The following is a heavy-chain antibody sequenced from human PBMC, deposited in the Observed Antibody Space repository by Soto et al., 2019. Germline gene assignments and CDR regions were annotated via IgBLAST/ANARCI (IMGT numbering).Heavy chain of an antibody. CDR1: GGSISSSSYY. CDR3: ARHSLYCSGGSCHHENPIYYYYYMDV. D-gene: IGHD2-15*01. Sequence: SETLSLTCTVSGGSISSSSYYWGWIRQPPGKGLEWIGSIFYSGSTNYNPSLKSRVTISVDTYKNQFSLKLSSVTAADTAVYYCARHSLYCSGGSCHHENPIYYYYYMDVWGKGTTVTVSS. V-gene: IGHV4-39*01. J-gene: IGHJ6*03. CDR2: IFYSGST.